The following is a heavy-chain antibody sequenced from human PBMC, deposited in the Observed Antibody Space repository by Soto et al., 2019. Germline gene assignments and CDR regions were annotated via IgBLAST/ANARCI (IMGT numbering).Heavy chain of an antibody. CDR2: VWFDGGNK. CDR1: GFTFSDHA. D-gene: IGHD4-17*01. Sequence: QVQLVASGGGVVQPGTSLRLSCEASGFTFSDHAMHWVRQAPGKGLEWVAVVWFDGGNKFYTDSVKGRFTISRDNSKNTLFLQMNSLRVVGTAVYYCARAPAGDYTLYHYYTMDVWGQGTPVTVSS. CDR3: ARAPAGDYTLYHYYTMDV. V-gene: IGHV3-33*01. J-gene: IGHJ6*02.